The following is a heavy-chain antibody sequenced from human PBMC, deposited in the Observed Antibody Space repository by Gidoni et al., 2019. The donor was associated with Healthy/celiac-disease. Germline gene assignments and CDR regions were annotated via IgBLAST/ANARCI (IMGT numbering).Heavy chain of an antibody. CDR2: INHSGST. CDR1: GGSFSGYY. CDR3: ARGTGITGTTFDY. V-gene: IGHV4-34*01. Sequence: QVQLQQWGAGLLKPSETLSLTCAVYGGSFSGYYWSWIRQPPGKGLEWIGEINHSGSTNYNPSLKSRVTISVDTSKNQFSLQLSSVTAADTAVYYCARGTGITGTTFDYWGQGTLVAVSS. J-gene: IGHJ4*02. D-gene: IGHD1-7*01.